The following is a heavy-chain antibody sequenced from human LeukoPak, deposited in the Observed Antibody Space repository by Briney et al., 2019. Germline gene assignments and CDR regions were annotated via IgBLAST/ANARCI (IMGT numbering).Heavy chain of an antibody. D-gene: IGHD1-7*01. CDR2: IRYDGTAQ. Sequence: GGSLRLSCAASGFTFSNYGMDWVRQAPGKGLEWVTFIRYDGTAQYYADSVKGRFTTSRDNSKNTLYLQVNSVRAEDTAVYYCARGNSNGFDIWGQGTMVTVSS. CDR3: ARGNSNGFDI. J-gene: IGHJ3*02. CDR1: GFTFSNYG. V-gene: IGHV3-30*02.